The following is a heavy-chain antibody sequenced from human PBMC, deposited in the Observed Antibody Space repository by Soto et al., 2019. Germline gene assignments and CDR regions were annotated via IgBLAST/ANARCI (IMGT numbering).Heavy chain of an antibody. V-gene: IGHV3-23*01. Sequence: GGSLRLSCAASGFTFSSYAMSWVRQAPGKGLEWVSAISGSGGSTYYADSVKGRFTISRDNSKNTLYLQMNSLRAEDTAVYYCAKDYGLFWSGAIARYYFDYWGQGTLVTVSS. CDR1: GFTFSSYA. CDR3: AKDYGLFWSGAIARYYFDY. J-gene: IGHJ4*02. D-gene: IGHD3-10*01. CDR2: ISGSGGST.